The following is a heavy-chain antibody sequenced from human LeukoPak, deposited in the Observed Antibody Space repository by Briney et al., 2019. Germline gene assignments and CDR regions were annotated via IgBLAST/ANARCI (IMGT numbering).Heavy chain of an antibody. CDR2: INGDGSDT. Sequence: PGGSLRLSCAASGFTFSGYWMHWARQSPGKGLVWVSCINGDGSDTRYADSVKGRFTISRDNAKITLYLQMNSLRVEDTAVYYCARDPRNKGFDPWGQGTLVTVSS. J-gene: IGHJ5*02. V-gene: IGHV3-74*01. CDR1: GFTFSGYW. D-gene: IGHD1/OR15-1a*01. CDR3: ARDPRNKGFDP.